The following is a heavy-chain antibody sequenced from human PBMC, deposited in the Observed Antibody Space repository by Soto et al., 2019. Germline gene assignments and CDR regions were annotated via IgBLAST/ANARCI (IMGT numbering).Heavy chain of an antibody. J-gene: IGHJ4*02. CDR2: ISGSGGNT. CDR3: ARLGYKYGGGYSEY. Sequence: AGGSLRLSCAASGFTFSSYVLNWVRQAPGKGLEWVSGISGSGGNTYYADSVKGRFTISRDNSKNTLYLQMNSLRAEDTAVYYCARLGYKYGGGYSEYWGQETLLTLSS. V-gene: IGHV3-23*01. CDR1: GFTFSSYV. D-gene: IGHD5-18*01.